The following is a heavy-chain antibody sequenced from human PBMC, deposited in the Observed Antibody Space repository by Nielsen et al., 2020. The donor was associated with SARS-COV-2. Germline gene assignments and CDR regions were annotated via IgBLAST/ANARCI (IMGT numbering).Heavy chain of an antibody. CDR3: AKGEDGVGVGY. J-gene: IGHJ4*02. V-gene: IGHV3-30*18. CDR1: GFTFSSYG. D-gene: IGHD2-8*01. CDR2: ISYDGSNK. Sequence: SCAASGFTFSSYGMHWVRQAPGKGLEWVAVISYDGSNKYYADSVKGRFTISRDNSKNTLYLQMNSLRAEDTAVYYCAKGEDGVGVGYWGQGTLVTVSS.